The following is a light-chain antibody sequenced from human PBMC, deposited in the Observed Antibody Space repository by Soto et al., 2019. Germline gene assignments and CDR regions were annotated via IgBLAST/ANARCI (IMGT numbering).Light chain of an antibody. J-gene: IGLJ2*01. CDR1: SSDVGGYNY. CDR2: DVS. V-gene: IGLV2-14*01. Sequence: ALTQPASVSGSPGQSITISCTGTSSDVGGYNYVSWYQQHPGKAPKLMIYDVSNRPSGVSNRFSGSKSGNTASLTISGLQAEDEADYYCSSYTSSSTSGVFGGGTKLTVL. CDR3: SSYTSSSTSGV.